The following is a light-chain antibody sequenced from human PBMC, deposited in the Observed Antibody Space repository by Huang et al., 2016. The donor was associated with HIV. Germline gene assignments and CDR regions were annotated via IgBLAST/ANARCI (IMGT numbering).Light chain of an antibody. Sequence: MTQSPPSLSASIGDRVTLTCRASRDISTFLAWYQQKPGKPPRLLIYVASILHSGVPSRFSGGGSGTNVTLTVSSLQPEDVANYYCQKYDSAPRTFGQGTKLEL. V-gene: IGKV1-27*01. CDR3: QKYDSAPRT. J-gene: IGKJ1*01. CDR1: RDISTF. CDR2: VAS.